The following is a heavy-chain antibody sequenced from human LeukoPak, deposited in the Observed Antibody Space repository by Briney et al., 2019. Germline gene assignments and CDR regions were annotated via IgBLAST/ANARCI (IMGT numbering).Heavy chain of an antibody. CDR1: GYIFTGYY. V-gene: IGHV1-2*04. Sequence: ASVKVSCKASGYIFTGYYMHWVRQAPGQGLEWMGWINPNSGGTNYAQKFQGWVTMTRDTSISTAYMELSRLRSDDTAVYYCARVPDTAMDYFDYRGQGTLVTVSS. J-gene: IGHJ4*02. CDR2: INPNSGGT. D-gene: IGHD5-18*01. CDR3: ARVPDTAMDYFDY.